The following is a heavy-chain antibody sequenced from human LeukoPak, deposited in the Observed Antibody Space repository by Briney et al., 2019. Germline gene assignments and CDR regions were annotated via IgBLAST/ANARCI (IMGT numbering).Heavy chain of an antibody. V-gene: IGHV1-69*04. J-gene: IGHJ4*02. Sequence: GASVKVSCKASGGTFSSYAISWVRQAPGQGLEWIGRIIPILGIANYAQKFQGRVTITADKSTSTAYMELSSLRSEDTAVYYCARAYDSSGYLDYWGQGTLVTVSS. CDR3: ARAYDSSGYLDY. CDR1: GGTFSSYA. CDR2: IIPILGIA. D-gene: IGHD3-22*01.